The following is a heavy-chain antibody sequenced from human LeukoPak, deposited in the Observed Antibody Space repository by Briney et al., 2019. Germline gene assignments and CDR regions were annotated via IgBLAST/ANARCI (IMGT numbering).Heavy chain of an antibody. J-gene: IGHJ5*02. CDR2: INHSGST. Sequence: KTSETLSLTCAVYGGSFSGYYWNWIRQPPGKGLEWIGEINHSGSTNYNPSLKSRVTISVDTSKNQFSLKLSSVTAADTAVYYCARGRMIVVVSVPRHYNWFDPWGQGTLVTVSS. CDR3: ARGRMIVVVSVPRHYNWFDP. CDR1: GGSFSGYY. V-gene: IGHV4-34*01. D-gene: IGHD3-22*01.